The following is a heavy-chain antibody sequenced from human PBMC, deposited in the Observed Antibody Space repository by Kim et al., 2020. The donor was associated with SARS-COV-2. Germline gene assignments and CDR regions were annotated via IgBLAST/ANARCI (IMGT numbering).Heavy chain of an antibody. V-gene: IGHV3-48*02. Sequence: GGSLRLSCAASGLTFSPYAMSWVRQAPGKGLEWVSYISGTSSTIYYADSVRGRFTTSRDNAKNSLYLQMNSLRDDDTAVYYCARHGYNWPDYWGQGPLVPVSS. J-gene: IGHJ4*02. CDR3: ARHGYNWPDY. CDR1: GLTFSPYA. CDR2: ISGTSSTI. D-gene: IGHD5-12*01.